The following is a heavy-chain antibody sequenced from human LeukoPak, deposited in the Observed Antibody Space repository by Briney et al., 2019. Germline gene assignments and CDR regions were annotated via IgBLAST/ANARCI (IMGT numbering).Heavy chain of an antibody. CDR1: GFTFYDYA. V-gene: IGHV3-9*01. J-gene: IGHJ4*02. CDR3: AKERVRWELPWGLFDY. CDR2: ISWNSGSI. D-gene: IGHD1-26*01. Sequence: GGSLRLSCAASGFTFYDYAMHWVRQAPGKGLEWVSGISWNSGSIGYADSVKGRFTISRDNAKNSLYLQMNSLRAEDTALYYCAKERVRWELPWGLFDYWGQGTLVTVSS.